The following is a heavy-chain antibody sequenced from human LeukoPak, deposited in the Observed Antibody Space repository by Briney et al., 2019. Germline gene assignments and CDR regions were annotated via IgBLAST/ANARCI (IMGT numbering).Heavy chain of an antibody. Sequence: SETLSLTCTVSGGSISSYSWSWIRQPPGKGLEWIGYIYHSGSTYYNPSLKSRVTISVDRSKHQFSLKLSSVTAADTAVYYCAREADYYGSGSYGWFDPWGQGTLVTVSS. J-gene: IGHJ5*02. CDR2: IYHSGST. D-gene: IGHD3-10*01. V-gene: IGHV4-30-2*01. CDR1: GGSISSYS. CDR3: AREADYYGSGSYGWFDP.